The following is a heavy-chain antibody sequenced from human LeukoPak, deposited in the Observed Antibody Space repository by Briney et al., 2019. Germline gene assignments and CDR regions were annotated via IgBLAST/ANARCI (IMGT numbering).Heavy chain of an antibody. CDR3: ASLAVAGPDNWFDP. CDR1: GGSISSSY. Sequence: SGTLSLTCTVSGGSISSSYWSWIRQPPGKALEWIGYIYYSGSTNYNPSLKSRVTISVDTSKNQFSLKLSSVTAADTAVYYCASLAVAGPDNWFDPWGQGTLVTVSS. V-gene: IGHV4-59*01. J-gene: IGHJ5*02. CDR2: IYYSGST. D-gene: IGHD6-19*01.